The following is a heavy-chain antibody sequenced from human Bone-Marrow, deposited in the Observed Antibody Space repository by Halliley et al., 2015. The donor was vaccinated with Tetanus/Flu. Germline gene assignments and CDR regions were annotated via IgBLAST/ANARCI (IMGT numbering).Heavy chain of an antibody. Sequence: IKDDVIDTYYVESVNGRFTISRDNVQTALYLQMNSLRVEDTAVYYCARWPVWSGYYIAYHFYLWGHGTLVPVSS. V-gene: IGHV3-7*04. J-gene: IGHJ4*01. CDR3: ARWPVWSGYYIAYHFYL. CDR2: IKDDVIDT. D-gene: IGHD3-3*01.